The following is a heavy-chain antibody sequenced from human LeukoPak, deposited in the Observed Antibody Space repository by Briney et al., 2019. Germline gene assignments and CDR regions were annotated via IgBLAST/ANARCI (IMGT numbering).Heavy chain of an antibody. D-gene: IGHD2-2*02. Sequence: SETLSLTCTVSGGSISSSSYYWGWIRQPPGKGLEWIGSIYYSGSTCYNPSLKSRVTISVDRSKNQFSLKLSSVTAADTAVYYCAREEAVVVPAAIYGWFDPWGQGTLVTVSS. CDR3: AREEAVVVPAAIYGWFDP. CDR1: GGSISSSSYY. J-gene: IGHJ5*02. CDR2: IYYSGST. V-gene: IGHV4-39*07.